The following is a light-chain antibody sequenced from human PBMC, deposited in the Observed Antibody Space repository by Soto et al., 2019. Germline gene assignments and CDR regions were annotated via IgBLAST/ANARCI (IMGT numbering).Light chain of an antibody. V-gene: IGLV2-8*01. CDR3: SSYAGSNWYV. J-gene: IGLJ1*01. CDR1: NSDVGGYNY. Sequence: QSALTQPPSASGSPGQSVTISCTGTNSDVGGYNYVSWYQQYSGKAPKLIIYEVNERPSGVPDRFSGSKSGNTASLTVSGLQTADEADYYCSSYAGSNWYVFGTGTKVTV. CDR2: EVN.